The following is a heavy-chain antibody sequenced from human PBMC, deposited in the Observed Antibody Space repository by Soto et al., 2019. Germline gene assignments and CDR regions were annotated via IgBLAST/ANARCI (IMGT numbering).Heavy chain of an antibody. CDR3: ARGITIFGVVITQPPYYYYYMDV. Sequence: GSGPTLVNPTETLTLTCTVSGFSLSNARMGVSWIRQPPGKALEWLAHIFSNDEKSYSTSLKSRLTISKDTSKSQVVLTMTNMDPVDTATYYCARGITIFGVVITQPPYYYYYMDVWGKGTTVTVSS. J-gene: IGHJ6*03. CDR2: IFSNDEK. CDR1: GFSLSNARMG. D-gene: IGHD3-3*01. V-gene: IGHV2-26*01.